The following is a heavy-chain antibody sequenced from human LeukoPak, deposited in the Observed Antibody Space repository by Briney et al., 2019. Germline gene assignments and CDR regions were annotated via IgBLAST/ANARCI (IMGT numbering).Heavy chain of an antibody. CDR2: IYPDDSET. J-gene: IGHJ4*02. D-gene: IGHD2-21*02. CDR1: GYTFTSYW. V-gene: IGHV5-51*01. CDR3: ARSPLGYCGGDCYPGDY. Sequence: GESLKISCKGSGYTFTSYWIGWVRQMPGKGLEWMGIIYPDDSETRYSPSFQGQVTISADKSISTAYLQWSSLKASDTAMYYCARSPLGYCGGDCYPGDYWGQGTLVTVSS.